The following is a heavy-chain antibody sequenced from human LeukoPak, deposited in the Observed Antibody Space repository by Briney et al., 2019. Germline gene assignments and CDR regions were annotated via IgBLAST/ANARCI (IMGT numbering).Heavy chain of an antibody. J-gene: IGHJ4*02. CDR3: AKDGSWSCTD. CDR2: IAHHGNNK. CDR1: GFTFSSSA. D-gene: IGHD2-8*02. V-gene: IGHV3-30*02. Sequence: GGSLRLSCGASGFTFSSSAMHWVRQGPGKGLEWVAYIAHHGNNKYYADSVKGRFTISRDNSKGNLYLQMNSLRADDTAVYYCAKDGSWSCTDWGQGTLVRVSS.